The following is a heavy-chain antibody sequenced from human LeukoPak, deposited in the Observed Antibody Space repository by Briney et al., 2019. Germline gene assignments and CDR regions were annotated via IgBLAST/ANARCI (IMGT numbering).Heavy chain of an antibody. V-gene: IGHV1-2*02. CDR3: VRDAIAAAGTGG. J-gene: IGHJ4*02. Sequence: ASVKVSCKASGYTFTGYYMHWVRQAPGQGLEWVGWINPKSGGTNYAQNFQGRVTMTRDTSISTAYMELSGLRSDDRAVYYCVRDAIAAAGTGGWGQGTLVTVSS. CDR1: GYTFTGYY. D-gene: IGHD6-13*01. CDR2: INPKSGGT.